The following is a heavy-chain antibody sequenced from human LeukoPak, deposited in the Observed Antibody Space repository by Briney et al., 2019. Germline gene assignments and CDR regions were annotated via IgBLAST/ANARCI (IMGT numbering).Heavy chain of an antibody. D-gene: IGHD2-2*01. CDR1: GGSFSGYY. V-gene: IGHV4-34*01. CDR3: ARRHERPDIVVVQGAFDI. Sequence: SETLSLTCAVYGGSFSGYYWSWIRQPPGKGLEWIGEINHSGSTYYNPSLKSRVTISVDTSQNQFSLKLSSVTAADTAVYYCARRHERPDIVVVQGAFDIWGQGTMVTVSS. CDR2: INHSGST. J-gene: IGHJ3*02.